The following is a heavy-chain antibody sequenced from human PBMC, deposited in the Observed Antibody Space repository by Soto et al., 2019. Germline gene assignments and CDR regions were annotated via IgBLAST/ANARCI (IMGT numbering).Heavy chain of an antibody. V-gene: IGHV1-18*01. J-gene: IGHJ4*02. CDR2: ISGYNEDP. CDR1: GYTFTRYG. CDR3: ASDIHGYYPDY. D-gene: IGHD4-17*01. Sequence: QVQLVQSGAEVKKPGASVKVSCKASGYTFTRYGFSWVRQAPGQRLEWMGWISGYNEDPNYAQKFQDRVTMTTDTSTSTAYVKRRSLRSDDTALYYCASDIHGYYPDYWGQGTLVTVSS.